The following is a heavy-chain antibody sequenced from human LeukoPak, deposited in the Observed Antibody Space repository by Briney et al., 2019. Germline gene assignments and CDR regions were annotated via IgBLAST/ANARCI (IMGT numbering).Heavy chain of an antibody. CDR3: ASSPVITRD. D-gene: IGHD3-22*01. CDR2: INSDGRRI. J-gene: IGHJ4*02. CDR1: GITFSNYW. Sequence: GGSLRLSCAASGITFSNYWMHWVRQAPGKGLEWVSRINSDGRRITYADCVKGRFTISRDNAKNTLYVQMNGLRVEDTAVYYCASSPVITRDWGQGTLVTVSS. V-gene: IGHV3-74*01.